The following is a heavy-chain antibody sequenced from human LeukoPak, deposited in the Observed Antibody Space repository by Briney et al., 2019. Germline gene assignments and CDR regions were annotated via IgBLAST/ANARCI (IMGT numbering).Heavy chain of an antibody. CDR1: GFTVSSNY. CDR3: AREDYYDSSGYSKGGY. V-gene: IGHV3-66*01. D-gene: IGHD3-22*01. J-gene: IGHJ4*02. CDR2: IYSGGST. Sequence: GGSLRLSCAASGFTVSSNYMSWVRQAPGKGLEWVSVIYSGGSTYYADSVKGRFTISRDNSKNTLYLQMNSLRAEDTAVYYCAREDYYDSSGYSKGGYWGQGTLVTVSS.